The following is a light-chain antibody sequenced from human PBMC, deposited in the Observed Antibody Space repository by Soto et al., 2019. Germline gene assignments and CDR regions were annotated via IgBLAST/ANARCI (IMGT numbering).Light chain of an antibody. CDR2: DTS. V-gene: IGKV3-11*01. CDR1: QGIGDT. CDR3: QQRSNWPLVT. J-gene: IGKJ4*01. Sequence: EVVLTQSPATLSVSPGEGVTLSCRASQGIGDTLAWYQHKPGQTPRLLIYDTSARATGVPARFSGSRSGTDFILTISSLEPEDFAVYYCQQRSNWPLVTFGGGTKVDIK.